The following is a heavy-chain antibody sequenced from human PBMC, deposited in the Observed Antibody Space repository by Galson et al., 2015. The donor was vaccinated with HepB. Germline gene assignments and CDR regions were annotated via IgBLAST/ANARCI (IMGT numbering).Heavy chain of an antibody. CDR2: IYYSGST. D-gene: IGHD4-23*01. V-gene: IGHV4-59*12. CDR3: ARDYGGNQYYFDY. Sequence: SETLSLTCTVSGGSISSYYWSWIRQPPGKGLEWIGYIYYSGSTNYNPSLKSRVTISVDTSKNQFSLKLSSVTAADTAVYCCARDYGGNQYYFDYWGQGTLVTVSS. CDR1: GGSISSYY. J-gene: IGHJ4*02.